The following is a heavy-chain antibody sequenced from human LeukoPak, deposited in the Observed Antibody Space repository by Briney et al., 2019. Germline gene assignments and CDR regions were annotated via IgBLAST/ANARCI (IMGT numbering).Heavy chain of an antibody. D-gene: IGHD3-22*01. Sequence: GGSLRLSCAASGFTFSSYWMHWVRQAPGKGLVWVSRINSDGTIIGYADSVKGRFTISRDNAKNTLYLQMNSLRAEDTAVYYCARDLGQYYDTSDNWFDPWGQGTLVTVSS. V-gene: IGHV3-74*01. CDR2: INSDGTII. CDR3: ARDLGQYYDTSDNWFDP. J-gene: IGHJ5*02. CDR1: GFTFSSYW.